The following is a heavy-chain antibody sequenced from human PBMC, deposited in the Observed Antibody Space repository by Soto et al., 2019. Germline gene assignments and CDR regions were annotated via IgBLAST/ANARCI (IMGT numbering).Heavy chain of an antibody. CDR2: IYSGGST. CDR3: ARDPGGYSYGYNYYYYGMDV. J-gene: IGHJ6*02. Sequence: PGGSLRLSCAASGFTVSSNYMSWVRQAPGKGLEWVSVIYSGGSTYYADSVKGRFTISRDNSKNTLYLQMNSLRAEDTAVYYCARDPGGYSYGYNYYYYGMDVWGQGTTVTVSS. V-gene: IGHV3-53*01. CDR1: GFTVSSNY. D-gene: IGHD5-18*01.